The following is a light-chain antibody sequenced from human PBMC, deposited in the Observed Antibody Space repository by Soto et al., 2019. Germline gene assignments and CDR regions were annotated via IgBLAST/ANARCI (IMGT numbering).Light chain of an antibody. J-gene: IGKJ5*01. V-gene: IGKV3-20*01. CDR3: QQYGNSPIT. Sequence: SLLPGERATLSCRASERIYSAYLGWYQQKPGQAPRLLIYGTSSRATGIPDRFSGSGSGTDFTLTISRLEPEDFAVYYCQQYGNSPITFGQGTRLEIK. CDR1: ERIYSAY. CDR2: GTS.